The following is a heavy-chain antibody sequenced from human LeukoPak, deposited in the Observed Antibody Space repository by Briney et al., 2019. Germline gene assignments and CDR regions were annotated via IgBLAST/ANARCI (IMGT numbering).Heavy chain of an antibody. Sequence: GGSLRLSCAASGFTFSSYWMSWVRQAPGKGREWVANIKQDGSEKYYVDSVKGRFTISRDNAKNSLYLQMNSLRAEDTAVYYCARTWDTAMVHYYYYGMDAWGQGTTVTVSS. CDR2: IKQDGSEK. CDR3: ARTWDTAMVHYYYYGMDA. V-gene: IGHV3-7*01. D-gene: IGHD5-18*01. J-gene: IGHJ6*02. CDR1: GFTFSSYW.